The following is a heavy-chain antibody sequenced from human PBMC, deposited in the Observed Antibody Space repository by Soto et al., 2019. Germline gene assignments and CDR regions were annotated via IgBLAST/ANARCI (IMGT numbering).Heavy chain of an antibody. V-gene: IGHV3-21*02. CDR3: VREDGVVGVSSAFDS. CDR1: GFTLTTYT. D-gene: IGHD2-15*01. Sequence: EVKLVESGGGLVAPGGSLRLSCVASGFTLTTYTMNWVRQAPGTGLEWVASINGRSNYKYYSDSVKGRFTISRDNAQNSLFLQMGRLGPDDTAIYYCVREDGVVGVSSAFDSWGQGTLVTVSS. CDR2: INGRSNYK. J-gene: IGHJ4*02.